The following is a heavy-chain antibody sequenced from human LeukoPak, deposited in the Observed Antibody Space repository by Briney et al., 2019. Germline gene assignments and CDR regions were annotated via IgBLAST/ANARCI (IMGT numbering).Heavy chain of an antibody. Sequence: SQTLSLTCTVSGDSISSGDYYWSWIRQPAGKGLEWIGRISSSGSTNYNPSLKSRVTISVDTSKNQFSLKLSSVTAADTAVYFCARGPYSYDSSGAYDIWGQGTMVTVSS. J-gene: IGHJ3*02. CDR2: ISSSGST. V-gene: IGHV4-61*02. D-gene: IGHD3-22*01. CDR3: ARGPYSYDSSGAYDI. CDR1: GDSISSGDYY.